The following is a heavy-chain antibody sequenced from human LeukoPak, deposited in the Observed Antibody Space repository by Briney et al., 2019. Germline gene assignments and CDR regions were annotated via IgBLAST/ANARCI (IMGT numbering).Heavy chain of an antibody. J-gene: IGHJ4*02. D-gene: IGHD3-9*01. CDR1: GFTFSSYG. V-gene: IGHV3-33*01. CDR3: AGAPLRYFDWLLVY. CDR2: IWYDGSNK. Sequence: GGSLRLSCAASGFTFSSYGMHWVRQAPGKGLEWVAVIWYDGSNKYYADSEKGRFTISRDNSKNTLYLQMNSLRAEDTAVYYCAGAPLRYFDWLLVYWGQGTLVTVSS.